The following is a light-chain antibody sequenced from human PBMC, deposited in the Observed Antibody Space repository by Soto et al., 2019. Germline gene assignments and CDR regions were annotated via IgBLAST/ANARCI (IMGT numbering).Light chain of an antibody. CDR2: KAS. CDR1: QTISSW. J-gene: IGKJ1*01. CDR3: QQYNGLPTWT. Sequence: DIQMTQSPSTLSGSVGDRVTITCRASQTISSWLAWYQQKPGKAPKLLIYKASTLQSGVPSRFSGNGSGTEFTLTITSLQPDDSATYYCQQYNGLPTWTFGQGTKVDIK. V-gene: IGKV1-5*03.